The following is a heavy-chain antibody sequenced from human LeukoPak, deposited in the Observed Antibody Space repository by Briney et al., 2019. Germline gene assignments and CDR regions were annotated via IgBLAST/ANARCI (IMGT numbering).Heavy chain of an antibody. CDR2: IFPGDSDT. V-gene: IGHV5-51*01. D-gene: IGHD2-15*01. J-gene: IGHJ5*02. CDR3: ARQEYCSGGSCYTWFDP. Sequence: GESLKISCKVSGYSFTNYWIAWVRQMPGKGLEWLGIIFPGDSDTRYSPSFQGQVTISADNSISTAYLQWSSLKASDTAMYYCARQEYCSGGSCYTWFDPWGQGTLVTVSS. CDR1: GYSFTNYW.